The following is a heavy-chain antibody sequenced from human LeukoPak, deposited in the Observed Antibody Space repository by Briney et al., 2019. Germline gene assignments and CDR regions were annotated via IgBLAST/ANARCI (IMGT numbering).Heavy chain of an antibody. CDR3: AIIAAAGFFDP. V-gene: IGHV4-39*01. CDR2: IYYSGST. D-gene: IGHD6-13*01. CDR1: GGSISSSSYY. Sequence: SETLSLTCTVSGGSISSSSYYWGWIRQPPGKGLEWIGSIYYSGSTYYNPSLKSRVTISVDTSKNQFSLKLSSVTAADTAVYYCAIIAAAGFFDPWGQGTLVTVSS. J-gene: IGHJ5*02.